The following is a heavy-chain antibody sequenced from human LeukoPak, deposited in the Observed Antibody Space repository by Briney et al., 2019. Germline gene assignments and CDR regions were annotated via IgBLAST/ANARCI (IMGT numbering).Heavy chain of an antibody. CDR2: IYTSGST. D-gene: IGHD1-7*01. CDR3: ARGERTGTNFDY. Sequence: TPSETLSLTCTVSGGSISSYYWSWIRQPAGKGLEGFGRIYTSGSTNYNPSLKSRVTMSVDTPKNQFSLKLSSVTAADTAVYYCARGERTGTNFDYWGQGTLVTVSS. CDR1: GGSISSYY. V-gene: IGHV4-4*07. J-gene: IGHJ4*02.